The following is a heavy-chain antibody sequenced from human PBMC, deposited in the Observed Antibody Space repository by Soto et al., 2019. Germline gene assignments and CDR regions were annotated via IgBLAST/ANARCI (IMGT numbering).Heavy chain of an antibody. J-gene: IGHJ3*02. V-gene: IGHV4-34*01. Sequence: SETLSLTCVVSGGSFSTYYYNWIRQSPGKGLEWIGEINHSGSNNYSPSLKSRVTMSLDTSKNQCSLKLTSVTAADTAVYYCARGGSNDWQVAFDIWGQGTMVTVS. CDR3: ARGGSNDWQVAFDI. D-gene: IGHD3-9*01. CDR2: INHSGSN. CDR1: GGSFSTYY.